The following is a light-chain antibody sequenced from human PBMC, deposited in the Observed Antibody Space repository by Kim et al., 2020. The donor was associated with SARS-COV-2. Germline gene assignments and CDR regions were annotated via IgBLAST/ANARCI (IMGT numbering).Light chain of an antibody. CDR1: SSDIGGYTF. V-gene: IGLV2-8*01. Sequence: GPSVTISCTGNSSDIGGYTFGAWYQQHPGKAPKVMIYEVNKRPSGVPDRFSGSKSDNTASLTVSGLQAEDEADYYCSSYAGRQNLVFGGGTKVTVL. J-gene: IGLJ2*01. CDR2: EVN. CDR3: SSYAGRQNLV.